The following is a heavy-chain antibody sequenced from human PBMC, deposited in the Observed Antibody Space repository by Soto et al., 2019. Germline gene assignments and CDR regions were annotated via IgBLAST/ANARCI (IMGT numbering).Heavy chain of an antibody. CDR2: INPNSGGT. CDR1: GYTFTGYY. Sequence: ASVKVSCTASGYTFTGYYMHWVRQAPGQGLEWLGWINPNSGGTNYAQKFQGWVTMTRDTSISTAYMELSRLRSDDTAVYYCARGNIAAAGTALDYYYGMDVWGQGTTVTVSS. CDR3: ARGNIAAAGTALDYYYGMDV. J-gene: IGHJ6*02. V-gene: IGHV1-2*04. D-gene: IGHD6-13*01.